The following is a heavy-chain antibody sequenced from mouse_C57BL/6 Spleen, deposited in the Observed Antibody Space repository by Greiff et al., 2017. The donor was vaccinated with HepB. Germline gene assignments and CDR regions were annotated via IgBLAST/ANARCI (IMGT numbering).Heavy chain of an antibody. CDR3: TRKRNYDYDDGFAY. Sequence: QVQPQQSGAELVRPGASVTLSCKASGYTFTDCEMHWVKQTPVHGLEWIGAIDPETGGTAYNQKFKGKAILTADKSSSTAYMELRSLTSEDSAVYYCTRKRNYDYDDGFAYWGQGTLVTVSA. CDR1: GYTFTDCE. D-gene: IGHD2-4*01. J-gene: IGHJ3*01. CDR2: IDPETGGT. V-gene: IGHV1-15*01.